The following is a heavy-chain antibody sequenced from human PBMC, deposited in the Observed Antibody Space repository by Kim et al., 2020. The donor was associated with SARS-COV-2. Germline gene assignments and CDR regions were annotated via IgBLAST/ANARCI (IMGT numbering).Heavy chain of an antibody. V-gene: IGHV4-59*13. CDR1: GGSISSYY. Sequence: SETLSLTCTVSGGSISSYYWSWIRQPPGKGLEWIGYIYYSGSTNYNPSLKSRVTISVDTSKNQFSLKLSSVTAADTAVYYCARGGGVSFRSGYYGAWSMDVWGQGTTVTVSS. CDR2: IYYSGST. D-gene: IGHD3-3*01. CDR3: ARGGGVSFRSGYYGAWSMDV. J-gene: IGHJ6*02.